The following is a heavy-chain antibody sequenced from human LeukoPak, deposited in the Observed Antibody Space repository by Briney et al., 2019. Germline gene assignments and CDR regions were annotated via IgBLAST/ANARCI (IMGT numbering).Heavy chain of an antibody. D-gene: IGHD3-10*01. CDR2: IKQDGSEK. J-gene: IGHJ4*02. CDR1: GFTFXNFW. Sequence: GGSLRLSCAASGFTFXNFWMXWXXXAPGXGLXWVXXIKQDGSEKYYVDXVKGRFTISRDNAKNSLYLQMNSLRAEDTAVYYCAPNYYYDSGSPYYWGQGTLVTVSS. CDR3: APNYYYDSGSPYY. V-gene: IGHV3-7*03.